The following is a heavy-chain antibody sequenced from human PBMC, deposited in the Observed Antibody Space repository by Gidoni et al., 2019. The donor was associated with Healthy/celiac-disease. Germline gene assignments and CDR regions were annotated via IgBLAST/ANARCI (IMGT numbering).Heavy chain of an antibody. Sequence: QVQLQESGPGLVKPSETLSLTCAVSGYSIRSGYYWGWIRQPPGKGLEWIGSIYHSGSTYYNPSLKSRVTISVDTSKNQFSLKLSSVTAADTAVYYCAREVVAGTFFFDYWGQETLVTVSS. CDR1: GYSIRSGYY. D-gene: IGHD6-19*01. J-gene: IGHJ4*02. CDR2: IYHSGST. CDR3: AREVVAGTFFFDY. V-gene: IGHV4-38-2*02.